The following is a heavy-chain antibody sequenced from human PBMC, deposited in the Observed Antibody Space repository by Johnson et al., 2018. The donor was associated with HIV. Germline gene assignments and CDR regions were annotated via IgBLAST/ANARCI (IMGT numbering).Heavy chain of an antibody. CDR2: ITWNSGEI. CDR3: ARDATPWGGDYVGYAFDL. V-gene: IGHV3-9*01. J-gene: IGHJ3*01. D-gene: IGHD4-17*01. CDR1: AFTFDDHA. Sequence: QLVESGGGLVQPGRSLRLSCAASAFTFDDHAMHWVRQAPGMGPEWVSGITWNSGEIDYADSVTGRFTISRDNATNSLYLQMNSLRAEDTAVYYCARDATPWGGDYVGYAFDLWGQGTVVTVSP.